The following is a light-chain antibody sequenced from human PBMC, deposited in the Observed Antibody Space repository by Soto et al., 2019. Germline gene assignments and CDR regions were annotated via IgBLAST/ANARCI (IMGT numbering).Light chain of an antibody. V-gene: IGKV3-20*01. CDR1: QSVRNDH. CDR2: RAV. Sequence: EIVLTQSPGTLSLSPGERATLSCRASQSVRNDHVAWYQQKTGQAPRLLISRAVTRAIGIPDRFSGSGSGTGFTLTISSLEPEDFAVYYCHQYGGSPGTLGQGTKVEIK. J-gene: IGKJ1*01. CDR3: HQYGGSPGT.